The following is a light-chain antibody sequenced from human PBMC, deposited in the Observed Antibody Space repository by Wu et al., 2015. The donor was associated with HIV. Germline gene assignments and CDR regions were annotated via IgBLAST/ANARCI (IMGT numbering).Light chain of an antibody. V-gene: IGKV3-11*01. CDR1: QSVSSY. Sequence: EIVLTQSPATLSLSPGERATLSCRASQSVSSYLAWYQQKPGQAPRLLIYDASNRATGIPARFSGSGSGTDFSLSTNRLEPEDFAVYYCQQYGSSFTFGPGTKVDIK. CDR2: DAS. J-gene: IGKJ3*01. CDR3: QQYGSSFT.